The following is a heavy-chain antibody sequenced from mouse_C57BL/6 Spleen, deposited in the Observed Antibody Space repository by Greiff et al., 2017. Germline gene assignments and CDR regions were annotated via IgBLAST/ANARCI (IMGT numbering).Heavy chain of an antibody. D-gene: IGHD1-1*01. CDR2: ISGGGGNT. V-gene: IGHV5-9*01. CDR3: ASYYGSSFDY. J-gene: IGHJ2*01. Sequence: DVMLVESGGGLVKPGGSLKLSCAASGFTFSSYTMSWVRQTPEKRLEWVATISGGGGNTYYPDSVKGRFTISRDNAKNTLYLQMSSLRSEDTALYYCASYYGSSFDYWGQGTTLTVSS. CDR1: GFTFSSYT.